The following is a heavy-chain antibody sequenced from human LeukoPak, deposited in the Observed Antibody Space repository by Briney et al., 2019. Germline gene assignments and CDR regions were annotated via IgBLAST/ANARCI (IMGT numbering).Heavy chain of an antibody. CDR3: ARTPLAGTGYFDY. V-gene: IGHV1-2*02. CDR2: INPNSGDT. J-gene: IGHJ4*02. D-gene: IGHD6-19*01. Sequence: GASVMVSCKASGYRFSDYYMQWVRQAPGQGLEWMGWINPNSGDTKYARRFQGRVTMSSDTSITTAYMELSRLRSDDTAVYYCARTPLAGTGYFDYWGQGTLVTVSS. CDR1: GYRFSDYY.